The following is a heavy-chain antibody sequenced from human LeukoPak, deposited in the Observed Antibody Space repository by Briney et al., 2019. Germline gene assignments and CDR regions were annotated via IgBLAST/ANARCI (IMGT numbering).Heavy chain of an antibody. J-gene: IGHJ4*02. V-gene: IGHV3-23*01. D-gene: IGHD6-13*01. CDR3: AQDQGILY. Sequence: GGSLRLSCAASGFTFSNYAMSWVRQAPGKGLEWVSAINGRGGSTFYADSVKGRFTISRDNSKNTLYLQMNSLRAEDTAVYYCAQDQGILYWGQGTLVTVSS. CDR1: GFTFSNYA. CDR2: INGRGGST.